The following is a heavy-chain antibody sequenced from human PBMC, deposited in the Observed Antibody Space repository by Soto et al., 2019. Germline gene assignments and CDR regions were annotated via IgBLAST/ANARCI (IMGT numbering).Heavy chain of an antibody. V-gene: IGHV3-23*01. CDR1: GYTFSSYA. D-gene: IGHD6-19*01. CDR2: ISGSGGST. J-gene: IGHJ4*02. CDR3: ARGSSIAVAVHFDY. Sequence: SCKASGYTFSSYAMSWVRQAPGKGLEWVSAISGSGGSTYYADSVKGRFTISRDNSKNTLYLQMNSLRAEDTAVYYCARGSSIAVAVHFDYWGQGTLVTVSS.